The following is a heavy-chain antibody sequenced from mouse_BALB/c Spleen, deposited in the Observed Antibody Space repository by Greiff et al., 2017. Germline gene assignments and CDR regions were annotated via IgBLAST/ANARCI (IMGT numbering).Heavy chain of an antibody. D-gene: IGHD2-14*01. CDR2: INPYNGAT. CDR1: GYSFTGYY. V-gene: IGHV1-31*01. CDR3: ARRYDEAMDY. J-gene: IGHJ4*01. Sequence: VHVKQSGPELVKPGASVKISCKASGYSFTGYYMHWVKQSHVKSLEWIGRINPYNGATSYNQNFKDKASLTVDKSSSTAYMELHSLTSEDSAVYYCARRYDEAMDYWGQGTSVTVSS.